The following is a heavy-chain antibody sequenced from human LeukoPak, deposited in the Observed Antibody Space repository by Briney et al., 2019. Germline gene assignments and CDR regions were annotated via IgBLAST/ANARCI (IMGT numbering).Heavy chain of an antibody. Sequence: GRSLRLSCAASGFTFSSYGMHWVRQAPGKGLEWVAVISYDGSNKYYADSVNGRFTISRDNSKNTLYLQMNSLRAEDTAVYYCAKGDVTGYYYGAFDYWGQGTLVTVSS. V-gene: IGHV3-30*18. CDR1: GFTFSSYG. D-gene: IGHD3-9*01. CDR3: AKGDVTGYYYGAFDY. CDR2: ISYDGSNK. J-gene: IGHJ4*02.